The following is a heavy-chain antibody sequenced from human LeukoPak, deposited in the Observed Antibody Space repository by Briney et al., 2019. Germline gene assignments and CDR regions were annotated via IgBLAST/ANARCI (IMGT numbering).Heavy chain of an antibody. CDR2: INPSSGGT. D-gene: IGHD3-10*01. V-gene: IGHV1-2*02. Sequence: SVKVSCKASGYTFTGYYMHWVRQAPGQGLEWMGWINPSSGGTNYAQKFQGRVSMTRDTSISTAYMELTRLRSDDTAVYYCARSGYYGSGSSLDYWGQGTLVTVSS. CDR3: ARSGYYGSGSSLDY. J-gene: IGHJ4*02. CDR1: GYTFTGYY.